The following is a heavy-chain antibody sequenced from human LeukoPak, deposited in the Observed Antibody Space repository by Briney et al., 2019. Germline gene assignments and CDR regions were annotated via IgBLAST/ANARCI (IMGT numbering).Heavy chain of an antibody. D-gene: IGHD5-18*01. CDR1: GFTFTDYY. J-gene: IGHJ6*02. V-gene: IGHV1-2*02. Sequence: ASVKVSCKASGFTFTDYYIHWVRQAPGPGQEWMGWINPNSGDTNSAQKFQGRVNMTRDTSINTAYMELSRRISGDTAVYYCARADTSLVNFYYFGMDVWGQGTTVTVSS. CDR2: INPNSGDT. CDR3: ARADTSLVNFYYFGMDV.